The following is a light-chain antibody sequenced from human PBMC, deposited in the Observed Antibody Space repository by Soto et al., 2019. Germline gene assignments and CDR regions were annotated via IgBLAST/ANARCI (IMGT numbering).Light chain of an antibody. J-gene: IGKJ2*01. CDR3: QQYNNWPPRA. CDR1: QSVSSN. CDR2: GAS. Sequence: EIVMTQSPATLSVSPGERATLSCRASQSVSSNLAWYRQKPGQAPRLLIYGASTRATGIPARFSGSGSGTEFTLTVSSLQSEDFAVYYCQQYNNWPPRAFGQGTKLEIK. V-gene: IGKV3-15*01.